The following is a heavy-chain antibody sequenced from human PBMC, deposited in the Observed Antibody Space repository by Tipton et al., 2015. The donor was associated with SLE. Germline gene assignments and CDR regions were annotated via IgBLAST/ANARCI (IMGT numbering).Heavy chain of an antibody. D-gene: IGHD1-1*01. Sequence: LRLSCTVSGGSISSYYWSWIRQPPGKGLEWIGNIYDSGSGSTNYNPSLKSRVTISVDTSKNQFSLKLSSVTAADTAVYYCARAQTGTTYLFDYWGQGTLVTVSS. J-gene: IGHJ4*02. CDR1: GGSISSYY. CDR3: ARAQTGTTYLFDY. V-gene: IGHV4-59*01. CDR2: IYDSGSGST.